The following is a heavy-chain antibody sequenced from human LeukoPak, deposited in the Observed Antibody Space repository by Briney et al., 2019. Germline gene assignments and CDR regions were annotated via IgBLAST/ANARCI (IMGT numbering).Heavy chain of an antibody. V-gene: IGHV4-59*12. CDR1: GGSISSYY. Sequence: SETLSLTCTVSGGSISSYYWSWIRQPPGKGLEWIGYIYHSGSTYYNPSLKSRVTTSVDRSKNQFSLKLSSVTAADTAVYYCASRGNYDSSGYIDAFDIWGQGTMVTVSS. CDR3: ASRGNYDSSGYIDAFDI. J-gene: IGHJ3*02. CDR2: IYHSGST. D-gene: IGHD3-22*01.